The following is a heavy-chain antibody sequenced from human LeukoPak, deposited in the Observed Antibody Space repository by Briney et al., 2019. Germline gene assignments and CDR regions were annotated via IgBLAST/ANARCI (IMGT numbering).Heavy chain of an antibody. V-gene: IGHV4-38-2*02. J-gene: IGHJ6*03. Sequence: SETLSLTCTVSGYSISSGYYWGWIRQPPGKGLEWIGSIYHSGSTYYNPSLKSRVTISVDTSKNQFSLKLSSVTAADTAVYYCARGAMGYSGYETLYYYYYYMDVWGKGTTVTVSS. CDR2: IYHSGST. CDR3: ARGAMGYSGYETLYYYYYYMDV. CDR1: GYSISSGYY. D-gene: IGHD5-12*01.